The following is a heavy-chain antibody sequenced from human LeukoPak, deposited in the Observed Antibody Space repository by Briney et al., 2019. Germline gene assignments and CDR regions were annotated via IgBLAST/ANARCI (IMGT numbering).Heavy chain of an antibody. Sequence: GGSLRLSCGVSGFTFGRAWMSWVRQTPAKGLEFVANIKEDGSVRNYVDSVQSRFTISRDNAKNSLYLHMNSLRAEDTAVYYCARDPGYSSFDYWAREPWSPSPQ. V-gene: IGHV3-7*01. CDR3: ARDPGYSSFDY. CDR2: IKEDGSVR. D-gene: IGHD6-13*01. J-gene: IGHJ4*02. CDR1: GFTFGRAW.